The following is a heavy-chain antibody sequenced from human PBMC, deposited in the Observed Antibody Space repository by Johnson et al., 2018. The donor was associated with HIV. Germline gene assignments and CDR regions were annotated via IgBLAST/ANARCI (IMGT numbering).Heavy chain of an antibody. V-gene: IGHV3-30*04. CDR2: ISFDGSHK. CDR3: AKDQYCGGDCYSEAFDI. D-gene: IGHD2-21*02. CDR1: GFTFSSYA. Sequence: QVQLVESGGGLVQTGGSLRLSCAASGFTFSSYAMHWVRQAPGKGLEWVALISFDGSHKYYADSVKGRFTIYRDNSKNTLYLQMNSLRAEETAVDSCAKDQYCGGDCYSEAFDIGGQGTMVTVSS. J-gene: IGHJ3*02.